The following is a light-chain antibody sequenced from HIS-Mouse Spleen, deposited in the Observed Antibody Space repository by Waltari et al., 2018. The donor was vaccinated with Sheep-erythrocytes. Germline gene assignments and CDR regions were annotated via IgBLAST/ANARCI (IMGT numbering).Light chain of an antibody. J-gene: IGLJ2*01. V-gene: IGLV2-23*03. CDR2: EGS. CDR1: SSDVGRYNL. Sequence: QSALTQPASVSGSPGQSITISCPGTSSDVGRYNLVSCYQQHPGKAPKLMIYEGSKRPSGVSNRFSGSKSGNTASLTISGLQAEDEADYYCCSYAGSSTFHVVFGGGTKLTVL. CDR3: CSYAGSSTFHVV.